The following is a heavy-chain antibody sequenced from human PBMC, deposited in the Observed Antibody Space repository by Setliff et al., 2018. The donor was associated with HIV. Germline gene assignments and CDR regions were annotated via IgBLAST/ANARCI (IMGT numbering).Heavy chain of an antibody. D-gene: IGHD5-12*01. CDR2: LNSRGDII. Sequence: LRLSCAASGFTFSSYIMAWVRRTPGKGLQGVSALNSRGDIIHYADSVRGRFTVARDNGKNSLYLQLNDLRADDTAVYYCASQGSDYHYLYYWGQGTLVTVSS. V-gene: IGHV3-48*01. J-gene: IGHJ4*02. CDR3: ASQGSDYHYLYY. CDR1: GFTFSSYI.